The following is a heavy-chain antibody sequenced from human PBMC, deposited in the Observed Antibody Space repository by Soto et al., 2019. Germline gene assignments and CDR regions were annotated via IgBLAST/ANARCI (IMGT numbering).Heavy chain of an antibody. CDR3: ARDLGVVVIGDAFDI. CDR2: IIPILGIA. J-gene: IGHJ3*02. Sequence: SVKVSCKASGGTFSSYTISWVRQAPGQGLEWMGRIIPILGIANYAQKFQGRVTITADKSTSTAYMELSSLRSEDTAVYYCARDLGVVVIGDAFDIWGQGTMVTVSS. CDR1: GGTFSSYT. V-gene: IGHV1-69*04. D-gene: IGHD2-21*01.